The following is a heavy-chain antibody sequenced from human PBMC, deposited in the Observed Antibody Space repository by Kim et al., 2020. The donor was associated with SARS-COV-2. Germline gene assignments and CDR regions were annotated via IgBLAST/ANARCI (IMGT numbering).Heavy chain of an antibody. Sequence: NYNPSLKSRVTISVDTSKKQFSLRLSSVTAADTAVYYCARVNSGAKGSDYWGQGTLVTVSS. J-gene: IGHJ4*02. V-gene: IGHV4-59*01. CDR3: ARVNSGAKGSDY. D-gene: IGHD2-15*01.